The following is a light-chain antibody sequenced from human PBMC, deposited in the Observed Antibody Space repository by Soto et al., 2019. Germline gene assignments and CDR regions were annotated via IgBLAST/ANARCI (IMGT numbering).Light chain of an antibody. Sequence: QSALTQPASVSGSPGQSITISCTGTSSDVGGYNYVSWYQQHPGKAPKLMIYDVSNRPSGVSNRFSGSKSGNTASLAISGLQAEYEADYYCRSYTSSSTLGFGGGTKLTVL. CDR3: RSYTSSSTLG. V-gene: IGLV2-14*01. CDR1: SSDVGGYNY. J-gene: IGLJ2*01. CDR2: DVS.